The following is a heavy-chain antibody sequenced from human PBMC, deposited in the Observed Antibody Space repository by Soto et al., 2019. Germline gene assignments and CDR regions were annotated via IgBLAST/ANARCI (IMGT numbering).Heavy chain of an antibody. CDR2: IYPGDSDT. Sequence: GESLKISCKGSGYSFTSYWIGWVRQMPGKGLEWMGIIYPGDSDTRYSPSFQGQVTISADKSISTAYLQWGSLKASDTAMYYCARHLKLLWFGELSTKNYYYYGMDVWGQGTTVTVSS. J-gene: IGHJ6*02. CDR3: ARHLKLLWFGELSTKNYYYYGMDV. V-gene: IGHV5-51*01. D-gene: IGHD3-10*01. CDR1: GYSFTSYW.